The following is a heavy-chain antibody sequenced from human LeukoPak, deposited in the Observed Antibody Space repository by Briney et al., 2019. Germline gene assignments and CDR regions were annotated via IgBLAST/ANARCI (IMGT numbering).Heavy chain of an antibody. CDR1: GFTFDDYA. J-gene: IGHJ3*02. V-gene: IGHV3-9*01. D-gene: IGHD1-26*01. CDR3: AKAAHRNVGYYVGAFDI. CDR2: ISWNSGSI. Sequence: PGGSLRLSCAASGFTFDDYAMHWVRQAPGKGLEWVSGISWNSGSIGYADSVKGRFTISRDNAKNSLYLQMNSLRAEDTALYYCAKAAHRNVGYYVGAFDIWGQGTMVTVSS.